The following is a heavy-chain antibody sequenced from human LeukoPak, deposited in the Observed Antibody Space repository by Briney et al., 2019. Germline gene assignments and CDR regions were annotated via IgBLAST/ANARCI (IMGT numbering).Heavy chain of an antibody. CDR2: IKQDGSGK. V-gene: IGHV3-7*01. CDR3: ARDWPDY. CDR1: GFIFRRYW. J-gene: IGHJ4*02. Sequence: GGSLRLSCAASGFIFRRYWMTWVRQAPGKGLEWVANIKQDGSGKNYLDSVGGRFTISRDDARNSLYLQMDSLRAEDTAVYYCARDWPDYWGQGTLVTVSS.